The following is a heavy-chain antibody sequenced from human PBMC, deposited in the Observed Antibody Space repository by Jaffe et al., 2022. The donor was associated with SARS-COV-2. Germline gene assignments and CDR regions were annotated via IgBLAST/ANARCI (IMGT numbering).Heavy chain of an antibody. CDR3: ATEASCSSTSCYPWYYYYGMDV. CDR2: ISGSGGST. J-gene: IGHJ6*02. Sequence: EVQLLESGGGLVQPGGSLRLSCAASGFTFSSYAMSWVRQAPGKGLEWVSAISGSGGSTYYADSVKGRFTISRDNSKNTLYLQMNSLRAEDTAVYYCATEASCSSTSCYPWYYYYGMDVWGQGTTVTVSS. V-gene: IGHV3-23*01. D-gene: IGHD2-2*01. CDR1: GFTFSSYA.